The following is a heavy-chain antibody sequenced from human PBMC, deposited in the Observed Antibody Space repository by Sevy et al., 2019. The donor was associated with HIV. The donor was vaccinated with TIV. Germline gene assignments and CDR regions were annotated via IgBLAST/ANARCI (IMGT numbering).Heavy chain of an antibody. CDR1: GFTFNSYA. V-gene: IGHV3-23*01. J-gene: IGHJ1*01. D-gene: IGHD4-17*01. CDR3: AKGDYGDYEYFQH. Sequence: GGSLRLSCAASGFTFNSYAMNWVRQAPGKGLEWVSAISGSGGSTYYADSMKGRFTISSDNSKNTLYLQMNSLIVEDTAVYYCAKGDYGDYEYFQHWGQGTLVTVSS. CDR2: ISGSGGST.